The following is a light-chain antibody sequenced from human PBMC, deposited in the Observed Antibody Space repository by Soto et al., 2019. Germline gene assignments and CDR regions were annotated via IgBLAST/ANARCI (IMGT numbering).Light chain of an antibody. Sequence: DIQITQSPSSVSASVLERVTITCKPCQNINNYLNWYQQKPGKAPNLLIYDASNLETGVPSRFSGSGSGTDFTFTISSLQPEDIATYYCQQYDNFPITFGQGTRLEIK. CDR1: QNINNY. CDR2: DAS. J-gene: IGKJ5*01. V-gene: IGKV1-33*01. CDR3: QQYDNFPIT.